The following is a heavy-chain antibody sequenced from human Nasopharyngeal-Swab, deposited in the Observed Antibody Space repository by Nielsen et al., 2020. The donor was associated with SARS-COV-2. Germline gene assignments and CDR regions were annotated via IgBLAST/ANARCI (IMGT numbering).Heavy chain of an antibody. CDR2: ISWDGGTT. CDR1: EFTFDDYT. CDR3: AKEGGLVESNGWSYFDY. J-gene: IGHJ4*02. Sequence: GESLKISCAASEFTFDDYTMHWVRQAPGKGLEWVARISWDGGTTYYADSVKGRFTISRDNSKNSLSLQMNSLTTEDTAMYYCAKEGGLVESNGWSYFDYWGEGNLVTVSS. V-gene: IGHV3-43*01. D-gene: IGHD6-19*01.